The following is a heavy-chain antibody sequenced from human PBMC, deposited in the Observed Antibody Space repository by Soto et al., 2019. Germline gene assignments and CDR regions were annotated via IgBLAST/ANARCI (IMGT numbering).Heavy chain of an antibody. V-gene: IGHV1-2*04. Sequence: SVKVCCNASGYTLTGYYMHRVRQAPGQGLEWRGWINPNSGGTNYAQKFQGWVTMTRDTSISTAYMELSRLRSDDTAVYYCAKDLSPRVTILGVVRDLGYYGMDVWGQGTTVTVSS. CDR1: GYTLTGYY. D-gene: IGHD3-3*01. J-gene: IGHJ6*02. CDR2: INPNSGGT. CDR3: AKDLSPRVTILGVVRDLGYYGMDV.